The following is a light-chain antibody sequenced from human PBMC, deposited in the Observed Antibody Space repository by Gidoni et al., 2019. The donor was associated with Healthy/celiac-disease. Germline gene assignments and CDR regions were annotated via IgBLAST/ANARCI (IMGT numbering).Light chain of an antibody. J-gene: IGKJ3*01. Sequence: EIVLTQSPATLSLSPGERATLSCRASQSVSSYLAWYQQKPGQAHRLLIYDASNRATGLPARFSGSGSGTDFTLTISSLEPEDFAVYYCQQRSNWPPRITFGPGTKVDIK. CDR1: QSVSSY. V-gene: IGKV3-11*01. CDR3: QQRSNWPPRIT. CDR2: DAS.